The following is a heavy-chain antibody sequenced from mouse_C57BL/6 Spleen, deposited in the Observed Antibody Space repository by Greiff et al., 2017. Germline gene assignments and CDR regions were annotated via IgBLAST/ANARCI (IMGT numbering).Heavy chain of an antibody. CDR1: GYTFTSYW. J-gene: IGHJ1*03. Sequence: QVQLQQPGAELVRPGSSVKLSCKASGYTFTSYWMHWVKQRPIQGLEWIGNIDPSDSETHYNQKFKDKATLTVDKSSSTAYMQLSSLTSEDSAVYYCARKTGSPYWYFDVWGTGTTVIVSS. V-gene: IGHV1-52*01. D-gene: IGHD4-1*01. CDR2: IDPSDSET. CDR3: ARKTGSPYWYFDV.